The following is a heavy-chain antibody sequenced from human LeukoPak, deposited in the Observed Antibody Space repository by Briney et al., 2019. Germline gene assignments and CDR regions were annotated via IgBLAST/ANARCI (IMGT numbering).Heavy chain of an antibody. CDR3: ARDQYYYGSGTNGMDV. D-gene: IGHD3-10*01. V-gene: IGHV1-2*04. Sequence: ASVKVSCKASGYTFTAYYLHWVRQAPGQGLEWMGWINPNSGGTNYAQKFQGWVTMTRDTSISTAYMELSRLRSDDTAVYYCARDQYYYGSGTNGMDVWGQGTTVTVSS. CDR1: GYTFTAYY. J-gene: IGHJ6*02. CDR2: INPNSGGT.